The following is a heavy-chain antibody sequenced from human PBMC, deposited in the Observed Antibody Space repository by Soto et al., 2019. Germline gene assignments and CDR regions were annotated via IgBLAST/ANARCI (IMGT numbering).Heavy chain of an antibody. J-gene: IGHJ6*02. CDR2: IYYSGST. V-gene: IGHV4-59*01. CDR3: ARADYYYYGMDV. CDR1: GGSISSYY. Sequence: PSETLSLTCTVSGGSISSYYWSWIRQPPGKGLEWIGYIYYSGSTNYNPSLKSRVTISVDTSKNQFSLKLSSVTAADTAVYYCARADYYYYGMDVWGQGTTVTVSS.